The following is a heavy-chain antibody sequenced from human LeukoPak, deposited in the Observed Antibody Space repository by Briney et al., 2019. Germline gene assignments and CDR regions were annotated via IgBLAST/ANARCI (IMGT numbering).Heavy chain of an antibody. CDR3: TRFRNIASLYGMDV. V-gene: IGHV3-73*01. CDR2: IRSNGNSYAT. D-gene: IGHD2/OR15-2a*01. CDR1: GFTFSGSA. Sequence: GGSLKLSCAASGFTFSGSAMHWVRQASGKGLEWVARIRSNGNSYATAYAASVKGRFTISRDDSKNTTYLQMSSLKTEDTAVYYCTRFRNIASLYGMDVWGQGTTVTVSS. J-gene: IGHJ6*02.